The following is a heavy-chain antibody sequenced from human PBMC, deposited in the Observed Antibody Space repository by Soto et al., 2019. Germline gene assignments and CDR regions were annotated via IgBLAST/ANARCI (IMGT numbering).Heavy chain of an antibody. V-gene: IGHV1-69*02. CDR3: ARGPLIVVVVAATPEDFQH. CDR1: GGTFSSYT. J-gene: IGHJ1*01. CDR2: IIPSLGIA. D-gene: IGHD2-15*01. Sequence: QVQLVQSGAEVKKPGSSVKVSCKASGGTFSSYTISWVRQAPGQGLEWMGRIIPSLGIANYAQKFQGRVTITADKSTSTAYMELSSLRSEDTAVYYCARGPLIVVVVAATPEDFQHWGQGTLVTVSS.